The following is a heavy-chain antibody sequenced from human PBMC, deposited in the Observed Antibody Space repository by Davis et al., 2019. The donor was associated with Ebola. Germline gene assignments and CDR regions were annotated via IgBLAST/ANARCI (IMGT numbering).Heavy chain of an antibody. CDR1: GYTFTSYG. D-gene: IGHD3-10*02. J-gene: IGHJ6*04. CDR2: ISAYNGNT. V-gene: IGHV1-18*01. Sequence: ASVKVSCKATGYTFTSYGISWVRQAPGQGLEWMGWISAYNGNTNYAQKLQGRVTMTTDTSTSAAYMELRSLRSDDTAVYYCARGLFGELVYYYGMDVWGKGTTVTVSS. CDR3: ARGLFGELVYYYGMDV.